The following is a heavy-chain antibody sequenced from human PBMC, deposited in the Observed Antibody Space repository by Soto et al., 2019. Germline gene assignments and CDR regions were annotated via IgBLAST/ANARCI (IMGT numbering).Heavy chain of an antibody. CDR3: ARLYGDYPTAEYYYYYGMDV. CDR2: IYYSGST. J-gene: IGHJ6*02. V-gene: IGHV4-59*08. Sequence: PSETLSLTCTVSGGSISSDYWSWIRQPPGKGLEWIGYIYYSGSTNYNPSLKSRVTISVDTSKNQFSLKLSSVTAADTAVYYCARLYGDYPTAEYYYYYGMDVWGQGTTVTVSS. D-gene: IGHD4-17*01. CDR1: GGSISSDY.